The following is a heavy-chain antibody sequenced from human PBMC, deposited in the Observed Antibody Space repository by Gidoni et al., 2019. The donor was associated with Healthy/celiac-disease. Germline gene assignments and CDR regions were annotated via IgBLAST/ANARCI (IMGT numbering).Heavy chain of an antibody. V-gene: IGHV3-23*01. J-gene: IGHJ6*03. CDR3: AKGGNGSGSPVHYYYYMDV. Sequence: EVQLLESGAGLVQPGGSLRLSCAAAGFNVSNDAMSWVRQAPGQGLGWVSAISGSGGRTSYADSVKGRFTISRANSKNTLYLQMNSLRAEDTAVYYCAKGGNGSGSPVHYYYYMDVWGKGTTVTVSS. CDR1: GFNVSNDA. D-gene: IGHD3-10*01. CDR2: ISGSGGRT.